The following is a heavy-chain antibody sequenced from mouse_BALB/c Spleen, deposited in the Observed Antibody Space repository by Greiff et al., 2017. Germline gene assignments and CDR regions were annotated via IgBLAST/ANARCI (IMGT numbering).Heavy chain of an antibody. Sequence: DVQLVESGGGLVKPGGSLKLSCAASGFTFSSYAMSWVRQTPEKRLEWVASISSGGSTYYPDSVKGRFTISRDNARNILYLQMSSLRSEDTAMYYCARGPDGYYAYWGQGTLVTVSA. CDR1: GFTFSSYA. J-gene: IGHJ3*01. CDR2: ISSGGST. CDR3: ARGPDGYYAY. D-gene: IGHD2-3*01. V-gene: IGHV5-6-5*01.